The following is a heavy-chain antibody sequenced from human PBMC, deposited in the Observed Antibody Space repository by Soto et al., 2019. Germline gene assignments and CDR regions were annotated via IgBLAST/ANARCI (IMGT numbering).Heavy chain of an antibody. CDR3: AILTPITGGY. CDR2: IIPMFGII. D-gene: IGHD5-12*01. Sequence: QVLLVQSGAEVKKPGSSVKVSCKVSGGSFSTYTLTWVRQAPGQGLEWMGGIIPMFGIINYAQKFQGRVTMTADRSTTTAYMELISLRSDDTAVYYCAILTPITGGYWGQGAQVTVSS. J-gene: IGHJ4*02. CDR1: GGSFSTYT. V-gene: IGHV1-69*17.